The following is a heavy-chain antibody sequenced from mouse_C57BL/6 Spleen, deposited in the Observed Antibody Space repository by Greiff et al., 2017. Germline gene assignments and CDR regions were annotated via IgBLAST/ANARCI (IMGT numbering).Heavy chain of an antibody. D-gene: IGHD1-1*01. CDR3: ARSFITAVAYFDY. CDR1: GYTFTSYW. J-gene: IGHJ2*01. V-gene: IGHV1-64*01. Sequence: QVQLQQPGAELVRPGASVTLSCKASGYTFTSYWMHWVKQRPGQGLEWIGMIHPNTGSTNYNQKFKSKATLTVNNSSSTAYMQLSSLTSEDSAVYYCARSFITAVAYFDYWGQGTTLTVSS. CDR2: IHPNTGST.